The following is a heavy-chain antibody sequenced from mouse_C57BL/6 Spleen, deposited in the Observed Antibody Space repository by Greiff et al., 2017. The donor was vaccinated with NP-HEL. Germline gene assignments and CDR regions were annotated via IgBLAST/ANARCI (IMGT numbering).Heavy chain of an antibody. Sequence: VQLQQSGAELVRPGASVKLSCTASGFNIKDDYMHWVKQRPEQGLEWIGWIDPENGDTEYASKFQGKATITADTSSNTAYLQLSSLTSEDTAVYYCTIGTTVESRAMDYWGQGTSVTVSS. D-gene: IGHD1-1*01. J-gene: IGHJ4*01. V-gene: IGHV14-4*01. CDR1: GFNIKDDY. CDR3: TIGTTVESRAMDY. CDR2: IDPENGDT.